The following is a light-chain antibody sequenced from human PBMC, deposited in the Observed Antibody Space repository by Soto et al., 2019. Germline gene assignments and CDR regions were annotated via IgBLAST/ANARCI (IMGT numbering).Light chain of an antibody. CDR2: DAS. V-gene: IGKV3-11*01. Sequence: EIVLTQSPATLSLSPGERATLSCRASQSVSSYLAWYQQKPGQAPRLLIYDASNRATGIPARFSGSESGTDFTLTISSLEPEDFALYYCQHRGNWPRTFGQGTKVEIK. CDR3: QHRGNWPRT. CDR1: QSVSSY. J-gene: IGKJ1*01.